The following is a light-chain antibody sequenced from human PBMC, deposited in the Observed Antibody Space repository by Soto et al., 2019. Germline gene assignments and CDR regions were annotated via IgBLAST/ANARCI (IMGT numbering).Light chain of an antibody. J-gene: IGKJ5*01. CDR1: HSVSSY. CDR3: QQCNDWPLFT. Sequence: EIVMTQSPATLSVSPGETATLSCRASHSVSSYLAWYQHRPGQAPRLLIYDASTRATGIPARFSGSGSGTEFTLTISGLQSEDFAVYSCQQCNDWPLFTFGQGTRVEIK. CDR2: DAS. V-gene: IGKV3-15*01.